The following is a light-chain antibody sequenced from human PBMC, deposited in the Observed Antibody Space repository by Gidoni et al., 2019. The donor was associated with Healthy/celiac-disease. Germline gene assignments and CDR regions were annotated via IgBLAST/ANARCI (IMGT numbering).Light chain of an antibody. J-gene: IGKJ3*01. CDR2: GAS. CDR1: QSVSSSY. V-gene: IGKV3-20*01. Sequence: EIVLTQSPGTLSLSPGERATLSCRASQSVSSSYLAWYQQKPGQDPRLLIYGASSRATGIPDRFSGSVSGTDFTLTISRLEPEDFAVYYCQQYGSSLFTFGPGTKVDIK. CDR3: QQYGSSLFT.